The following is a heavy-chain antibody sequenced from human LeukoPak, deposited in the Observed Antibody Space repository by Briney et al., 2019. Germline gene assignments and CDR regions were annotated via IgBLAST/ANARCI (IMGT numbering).Heavy chain of an antibody. CDR2: SAPEDAET. Sequence: ASVKVSPKVSGYTLTELSMQGMRQAAASGLEGMGGSAPEDAETIYAQKFQGRVTMTEDTSTVTAYMELSRVISEDTGVYYCATNYYSILYFQDWGQGTLVTVSS. V-gene: IGHV1-24*01. D-gene: IGHD3-22*01. J-gene: IGHJ1*01. CDR3: ATNYYSILYFQD. CDR1: GYTLTELS.